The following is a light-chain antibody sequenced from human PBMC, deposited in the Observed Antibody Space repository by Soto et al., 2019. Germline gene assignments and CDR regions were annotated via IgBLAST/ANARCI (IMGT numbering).Light chain of an antibody. CDR1: QSITNY. V-gene: IGKV1-39*01. CDR3: QQSYSIPHT. Sequence: DIQMTQSPSSLSASVGDRVTITCRASQSITNYLNWYQQKPGEVPKLLIYTASSLQSGVPSRFSGSGSGTDFTLTISSLQPEDFATYYCQQSYSIPHTFGQGTNLEIK. CDR2: TAS. J-gene: IGKJ2*01.